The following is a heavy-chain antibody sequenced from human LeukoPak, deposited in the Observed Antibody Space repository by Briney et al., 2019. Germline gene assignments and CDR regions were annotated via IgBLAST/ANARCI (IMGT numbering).Heavy chain of an antibody. CDR2: IKTKTDGGTT. CDR1: GFTFSNAW. CDR3: VSQYFDF. J-gene: IGHJ4*02. Sequence: GGSLRLSCAASGFTFSNAWMNWVRQAPGKGLEWVARIKTKTDGGTTDYAAPVKGRFTISRDDSKNTVYLQTNSLKAEDTAVYYCVSQYFDFWGQGTLVTVSS. V-gene: IGHV3-15*01.